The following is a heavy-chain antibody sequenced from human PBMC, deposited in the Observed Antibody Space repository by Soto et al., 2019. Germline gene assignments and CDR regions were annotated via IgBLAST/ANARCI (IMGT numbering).Heavy chain of an antibody. V-gene: IGHV3-74*01. J-gene: IGHJ4*02. D-gene: IGHD2-21*01. CDR3: ARSDYFDY. CDR1: GFNLNGYW. CDR2: SKYDGSSA. Sequence: EVQLVESGGGLVQPGESLRLSCAASGFNLNGYWMDWVRQGLGKGLVWVSRSKYDGSSATYADSVKGRFTVSRDNAKNTLYLQMNSLRAEDTAVYFCARSDYFDYWGQGTMVTVSS.